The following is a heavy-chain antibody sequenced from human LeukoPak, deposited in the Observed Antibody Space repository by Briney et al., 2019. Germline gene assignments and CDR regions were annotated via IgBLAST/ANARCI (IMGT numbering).Heavy chain of an antibody. Sequence: SETLSLTCTVSGGSISSYYWSWIRQPPGKGLEWIGYIYYSGSTNYNPSLKSRVTISVDTSKNQFSLKLSSVTAADTAVYYCASITKFPFGVVTHFNWFDPWGQGTLVTVSS. CDR3: ASITKFPFGVVTHFNWFDP. J-gene: IGHJ5*02. D-gene: IGHD3-3*01. V-gene: IGHV4-59*12. CDR1: GGSISSYY. CDR2: IYYSGST.